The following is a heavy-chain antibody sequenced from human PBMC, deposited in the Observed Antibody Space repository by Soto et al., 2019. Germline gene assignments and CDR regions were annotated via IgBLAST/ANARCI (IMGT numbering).Heavy chain of an antibody. D-gene: IGHD2-15*01. V-gene: IGHV1-18*01. J-gene: IGHJ5*02. CDR2: ISAYNGNT. CDR3: ARDGVVVAPRGPWFDP. Sequence: QVQLVQSGAEVKKPGASVKVSCKASGYTFTSYGISWVRQAPGQGLEWMGWISAYNGNTNYAQKLQGRVTMTTDTSPSTAYMELRSLGSDDTAVYYCARDGVVVAPRGPWFDPWGQGTLVTVSS. CDR1: GYTFTSYG.